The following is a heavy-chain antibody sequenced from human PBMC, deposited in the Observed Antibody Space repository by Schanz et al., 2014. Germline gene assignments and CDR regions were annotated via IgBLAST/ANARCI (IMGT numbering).Heavy chain of an antibody. J-gene: IGHJ3*01. V-gene: IGHV1-18*01. Sequence: QVQLVQSGAEVRKPGASVKVSRKASGYTFSSYGITWVRQAPGQGLEWMGWINGYNGHTLYAQKFQGRVTMTTDTSTSTADMELRSLRSDDTAMDYCATMWGYCTATACQILEVLDVWGQGTMVTVSS. CDR2: INGYNGHT. CDR3: ATMWGYCTATACQILEVLDV. CDR1: GYTFSSYG. D-gene: IGHD2-8*02.